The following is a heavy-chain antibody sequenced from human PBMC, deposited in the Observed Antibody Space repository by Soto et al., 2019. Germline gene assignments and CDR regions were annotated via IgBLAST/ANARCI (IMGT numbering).Heavy chain of an antibody. CDR3: ARDPSTGYADY. CDR1: GFTFSDYA. V-gene: IGHV3-23*01. CDR2: ISSGGDST. D-gene: IGHD3-9*01. J-gene: IGHJ4*02. Sequence: EVQLLESGGDLVQPGGSLRLSCTASGFTFSDYAMNWVRQAPGKGLEWVSTISSGGDSTYYADSVKGRFTISRDNSKNTLSLQMNSLRAEDTAVYYCARDPSTGYADYWGQGTLATVSS.